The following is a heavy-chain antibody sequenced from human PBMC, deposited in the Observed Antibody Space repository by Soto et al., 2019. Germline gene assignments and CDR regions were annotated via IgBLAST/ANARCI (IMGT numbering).Heavy chain of an antibody. D-gene: IGHD2-8*01. CDR1: GYSFTSYW. Sequence: GESLKISCKGSGYSFTSYWIGWVRQMPGKGLEWMGIIYPGDSDTRYSPSFQGQVTISADKSISTAYLQWSSLKASDTAMYYCARHDGPSKNYYYYYMDVWGKGTKVTVSS. J-gene: IGHJ6*03. CDR2: IYPGDSDT. V-gene: IGHV5-51*01. CDR3: ARHDGPSKNYYYYYMDV.